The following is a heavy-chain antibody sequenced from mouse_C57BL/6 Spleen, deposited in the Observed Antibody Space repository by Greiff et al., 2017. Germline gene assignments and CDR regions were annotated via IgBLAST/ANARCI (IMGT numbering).Heavy chain of an antibody. J-gene: IGHJ3*01. Sequence: QVQLQQSGAELVKPGASVKISCKASGYVFSSYWMNWVKQRPGKGLEWIGQIYPGDGDTNYNGKFKGKATLTADKSSSTAYMQLSSLTSEDSAVYFCARYNDGYPAWFAYWGQGTLVTVSA. CDR3: ARYNDGYPAWFAY. CDR1: GYVFSSYW. D-gene: IGHD2-3*01. CDR2: IYPGDGDT. V-gene: IGHV1-80*01.